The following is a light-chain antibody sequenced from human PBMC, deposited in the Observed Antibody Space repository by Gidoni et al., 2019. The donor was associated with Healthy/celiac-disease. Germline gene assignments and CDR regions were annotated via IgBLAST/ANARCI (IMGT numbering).Light chain of an antibody. CDR3: QQGWT. Sequence: ASQSISSWLAWYQQKPGKAPKLLIYKASSLESGVPSRFSGSGSGTEFTLTISSLQPDDFATYYCQQGWTFGQXTKVEIK. V-gene: IGKV1-5*03. CDR1: QSISSW. J-gene: IGKJ1*01. CDR2: KAS.